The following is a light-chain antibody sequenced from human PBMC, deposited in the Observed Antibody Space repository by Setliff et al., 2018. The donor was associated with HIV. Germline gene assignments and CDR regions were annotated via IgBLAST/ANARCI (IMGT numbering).Light chain of an antibody. CDR2: NVI. V-gene: IGLV2-14*01. J-gene: IGLJ1*01. CDR1: SRDVGGYNY. Sequence: ALAQPASVSGSPGQSITISCTGTSRDVGGYNYVSWYQQHSGKAPKLIIYNVIKRPSGVPDRFSGSKSGNTASLTISGLQAEDEADYYCCSYTSTSTSVFGTGTKVTVL. CDR3: CSYTSTSTSV.